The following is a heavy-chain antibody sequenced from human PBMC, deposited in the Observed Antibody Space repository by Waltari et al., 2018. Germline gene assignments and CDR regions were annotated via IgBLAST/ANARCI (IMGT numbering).Heavy chain of an antibody. Sequence: EVQLVESGGGLAQPGRSLRLSCVGSGFSFGDYALSWIRQAPGKGLEWITFIRRKAYGGSPEYAASVKGRFTMSRDDSKSIAYLQMNSLKIEDTGVYFWTRMGHVDFDYWGQGAPVTVSS. CDR3: TRMGHVDFDY. CDR2: IRRKAYGGSP. CDR1: GFSFGDYA. J-gene: IGHJ4*02. V-gene: IGHV3-49*03. D-gene: IGHD3-16*01.